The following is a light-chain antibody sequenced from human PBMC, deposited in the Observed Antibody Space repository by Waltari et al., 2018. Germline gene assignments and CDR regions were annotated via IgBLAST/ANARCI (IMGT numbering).Light chain of an antibody. Sequence: NFMLTQPHSVSASPGKTVPIHCTSSRGSIASTYVQWYNQRPGSSPPTVTYENNHSPLGVPGRFPGSFHSSSNSASLTIAGLKTEDEADYYCQSYDSSKRGVFGGGTKLTVL. J-gene: IGLJ3*02. CDR2: ENN. CDR3: QSYDSSKRGV. V-gene: IGLV6-57*01. CDR1: RGSIASTY.